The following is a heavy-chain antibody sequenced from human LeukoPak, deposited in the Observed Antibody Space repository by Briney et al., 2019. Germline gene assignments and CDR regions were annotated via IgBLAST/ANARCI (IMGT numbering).Heavy chain of an antibody. CDR3: ARRAYGSGSFNRYHFDY. Sequence: PSETLSLTCTVSGGSISSNYYYWGWIRQPPGKGLEWIGYIYYSGSTNHNPSLKSRVTISVDTSSNQFSLKLNSVTAADTAVYYCARRAYGSGSFNRYHFDYWGQGTLVAVSS. CDR2: IYYSGST. D-gene: IGHD3-10*01. V-gene: IGHV4-61*05. CDR1: GGSISSNYYY. J-gene: IGHJ4*02.